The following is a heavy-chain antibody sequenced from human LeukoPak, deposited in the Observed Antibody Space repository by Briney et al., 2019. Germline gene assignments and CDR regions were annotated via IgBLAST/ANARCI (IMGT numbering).Heavy chain of an antibody. CDR3: AKGAPSSSSIFDF. CDR1: GFTFGHNA. V-gene: IGHV3-23*01. D-gene: IGHD6-6*01. Sequence: GGSLRLSCVASGFTFGHNAMAWVRQAPGKRLEWVSALSGSGGDTFYADSVTGRFTISRDNSKNTLYLQLSSLRPDDTAVYYCAKGAPSSSSIFDFWGPGTLVTVSS. J-gene: IGHJ4*02. CDR2: LSGSGGDT.